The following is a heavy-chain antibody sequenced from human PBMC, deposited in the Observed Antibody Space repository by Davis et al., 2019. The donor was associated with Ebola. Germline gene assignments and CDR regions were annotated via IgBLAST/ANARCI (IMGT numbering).Heavy chain of an antibody. CDR1: GFTFSSYA. CDR3: ARDRGGLEDIVLVPAAISS. D-gene: IGHD2-2*01. V-gene: IGHV3-21*01. J-gene: IGHJ6*02. CDR2: ISSSSSYI. Sequence: AGSLTLSCAASGFTFSSYAMNWVRQAPGKGLEWVSSISSSSSYIYYADSVKGRFTISRDNAKNSLYLQMNSLRAEDTAVYYCARDRGGLEDIVLVPAAISSWGQGTTVTVSS.